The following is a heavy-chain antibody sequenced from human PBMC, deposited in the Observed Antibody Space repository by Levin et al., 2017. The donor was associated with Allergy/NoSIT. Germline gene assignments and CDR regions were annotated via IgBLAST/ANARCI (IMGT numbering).Heavy chain of an antibody. Sequence: SETLSLTCTVSGDSISSYHWNWLRQPPGKELEWIGCLYYSGSTKYNPSLKSRVTISVDATKDQFSLKLSSVTAADTAVYYCARDQGSSGWYGWIDSWGQGTLVTVSS. D-gene: IGHD6-19*01. CDR3: ARDQGSSGWYGWIDS. CDR1: GDSISSYH. J-gene: IGHJ5*01. CDR2: LYYSGST. V-gene: IGHV4-59*01.